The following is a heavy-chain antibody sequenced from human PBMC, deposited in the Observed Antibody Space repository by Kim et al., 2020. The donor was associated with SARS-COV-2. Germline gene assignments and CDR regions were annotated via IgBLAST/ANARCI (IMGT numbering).Heavy chain of an antibody. CDR3: ARPSCSSTSCYTYGMDV. V-gene: IGHV1-3*01. CDR2: INAGNGNT. J-gene: IGHJ6*02. Sequence: ASVKVSCKASGYTFTSYAMHWVRQAPGQRLEWMGWINAGNGNTKYSQKFQGRVTITRDTSASTAYMELSSLRSEDTAVYYCARPSCSSTSCYTYGMDVWGQGTTVTVSS. CDR1: GYTFTSYA. D-gene: IGHD2-2*02.